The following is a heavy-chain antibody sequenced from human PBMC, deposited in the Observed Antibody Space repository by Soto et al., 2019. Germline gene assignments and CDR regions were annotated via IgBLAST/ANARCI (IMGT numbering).Heavy chain of an antibody. Sequence: GGSLRLSCAASGFTFSTNLMHWVRQGPGKGLVWVSRINSDGTTAAYADSVQGRFTISRDNAKNTLYLHMASLRGEDTAVYYCAKDGEGVANFDYWGQGTLVTVSS. D-gene: IGHD3-10*01. CDR1: GFTFSTNL. CDR3: AKDGEGVANFDY. V-gene: IGHV3-74*01. J-gene: IGHJ4*02. CDR2: INSDGTTA.